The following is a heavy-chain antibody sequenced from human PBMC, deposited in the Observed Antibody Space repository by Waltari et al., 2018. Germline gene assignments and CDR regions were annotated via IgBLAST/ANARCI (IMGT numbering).Heavy chain of an antibody. CDR3: ARAKLTFDF. CDR1: EFTFRAYW. CDR2: IKEDGSER. D-gene: IGHD1-7*01. J-gene: IGHJ4*02. V-gene: IGHV3-7*01. Sequence: EVLLVDSGGGLVQPGKSLKLSCIGHEFTFRAYWMSWVRQAPGKGLEWVATIKEDGSERYYVDSVKGRFTISRDNTKSSVYLEMNNLRAEDSAVYYCARAKLTFDFWGQGNLVTVSS.